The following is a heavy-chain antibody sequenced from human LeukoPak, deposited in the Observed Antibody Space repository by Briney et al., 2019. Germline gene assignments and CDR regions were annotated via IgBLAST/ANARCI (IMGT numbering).Heavy chain of an antibody. D-gene: IGHD4-17*01. CDR1: GFTFSSYS. CDR3: ARRYSGDSPLDY. V-gene: IGHV3-30-3*01. Sequence: GGSLRLSCAASGFTFSSYSMYWVRQAPGKGLEWVALVPYDEITKYYADSVKGRFTISRDNSKNTLYLQMNSLRVEDTAVYYCARRYSGDSPLDYWGQGTLVTVSS. J-gene: IGHJ4*02. CDR2: VPYDEITK.